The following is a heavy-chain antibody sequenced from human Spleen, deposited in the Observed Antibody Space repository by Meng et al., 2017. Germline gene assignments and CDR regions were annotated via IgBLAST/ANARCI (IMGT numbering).Heavy chain of an antibody. D-gene: IGHD5-24*01. V-gene: IGHV4-31*01. CDR3: ARARDGGGWFDY. CDR2: FYYSGST. CDR1: GGSISSGGYC. J-gene: IGHJ4*02. Sequence: QVKLQESGPGLAKPSQTLSLTCAVSGGSISSGGYCWSWLRQHTGKGLQWIGYFYYSGSTYYTPSLKSLVTISVDTSKNQFSLKLSSVTAADTAVYYCARARDGGGWFDYWGQGTLVTVSS.